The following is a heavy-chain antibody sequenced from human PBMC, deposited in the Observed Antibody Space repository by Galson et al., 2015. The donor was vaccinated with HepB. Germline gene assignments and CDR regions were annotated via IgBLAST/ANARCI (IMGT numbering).Heavy chain of an antibody. Sequence: SLRLSCAASGLTFSSYWMSWVRQAPGKGLEWVANIKQDGSEKYYVDSVKGRFTISRDNAKNSLYLQMNSLRAEDTAVYYCARSIAAAGPYPPSYWGQGTLVTVSS. D-gene: IGHD6-13*01. CDR1: GLTFSSYW. CDR3: ARSIAAAGPYPPSY. CDR2: IKQDGSEK. J-gene: IGHJ4*02. V-gene: IGHV3-7*01.